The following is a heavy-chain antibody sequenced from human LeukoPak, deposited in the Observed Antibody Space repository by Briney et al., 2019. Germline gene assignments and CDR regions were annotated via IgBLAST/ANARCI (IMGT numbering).Heavy chain of an antibody. J-gene: IGHJ1*01. CDR1: GYTFTGYY. D-gene: IGHD6-19*01. CDR3: ARGISGGWYKGGEYFQH. Sequence: ASVKVSCKASGYTFTGYYMHWVRQAPGQGLEWVGWINPNSGGTNYAQKFQGRVTMTRDTSISTAYMELSRLRSDDTAVYYCARGISGGWYKGGEYFQHWGQGTLVTVSS. V-gene: IGHV1-2*02. CDR2: INPNSGGT.